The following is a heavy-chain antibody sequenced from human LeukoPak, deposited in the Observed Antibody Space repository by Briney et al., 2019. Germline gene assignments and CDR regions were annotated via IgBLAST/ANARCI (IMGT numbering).Heavy chain of an antibody. CDR3: ARGPSGYHNT. V-gene: IGHV3-30*02. J-gene: IGHJ4*02. D-gene: IGHD5-12*01. CDR1: GFTFSNYG. CDR2: IRYDGSNK. Sequence: GGFLRLSCAASGFTFSNYGMHWVRQAPGKGLEWVAFIRYDGSNKYYADSVKGRFTISRDNSKNTLYLQMNSLRAEDTAVYYCARGPSGYHNTGGQGTLVTVSS.